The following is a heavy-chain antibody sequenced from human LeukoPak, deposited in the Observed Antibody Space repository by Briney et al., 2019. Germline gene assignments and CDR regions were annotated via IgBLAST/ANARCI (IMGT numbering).Heavy chain of an antibody. J-gene: IGHJ5*02. Sequence: HSETLSLTCTVSGYSITAGYYWSWIRQPAGKGLEPIGRIYTSGSTTYNPSLKSRVAMSVDTPKNQFSVRLSSVTAACTAVYYCARDRYGSGSYYKSWFDPWGQGPLVTVSS. V-gene: IGHV4-4*07. CDR2: IYTSGST. CDR3: ARDRYGSGSYYKSWFDP. CDR1: GYSITAGYY. D-gene: IGHD3-10*01.